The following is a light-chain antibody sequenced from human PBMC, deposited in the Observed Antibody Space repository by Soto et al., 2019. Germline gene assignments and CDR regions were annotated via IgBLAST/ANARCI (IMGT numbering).Light chain of an antibody. V-gene: IGKV3-11*01. CDR3: QHRSSWPGA. Sequence: EVVLTQSPATLSLSPGEGATLSCRASQSVSRYLAWYQQKPGQAPRLLIYGASNRATGIPARFSVSGSGTDFTLTIDSLEPEDFAVYLCQHRSSWPGAFGQGTKLELK. CDR2: GAS. J-gene: IGKJ2*01. CDR1: QSVSRY.